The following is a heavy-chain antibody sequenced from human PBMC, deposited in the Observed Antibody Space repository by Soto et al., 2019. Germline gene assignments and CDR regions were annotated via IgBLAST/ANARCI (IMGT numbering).Heavy chain of an antibody. CDR3: AKAPRIVGATIMCYFDY. J-gene: IGHJ4*02. V-gene: IGHV3-23*01. CDR1: GFTFSSYA. D-gene: IGHD1-26*01. CDR2: ISGSGGST. Sequence: GGSLRLSCAASGFTFSSYAMSWVRQAPGKGLEWVSAISGSGGSTYYADSVKGRFTISRDNSKNTLYLQMNSLRAEDTAVYYCAKAPRIVGATIMCYFDYWGQGTLVTVSS.